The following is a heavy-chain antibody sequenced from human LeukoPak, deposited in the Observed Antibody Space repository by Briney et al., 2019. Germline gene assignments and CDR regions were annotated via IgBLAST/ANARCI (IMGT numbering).Heavy chain of an antibody. D-gene: IGHD6-19*01. V-gene: IGHV4-38-2*02. CDR2: IYHSGST. Sequence: SETLSLTCTVSGYSISSGYYWGWIRQPPGKGLEWIGSIYHSGSTYYNPSLKSRVTISVDTSKNQFSLKLSSVTAADTAVYYCAREVSSGSLDWGQGTLVTVSS. CDR1: GYSISSGYY. CDR3: AREVSSGSLD. J-gene: IGHJ4*02.